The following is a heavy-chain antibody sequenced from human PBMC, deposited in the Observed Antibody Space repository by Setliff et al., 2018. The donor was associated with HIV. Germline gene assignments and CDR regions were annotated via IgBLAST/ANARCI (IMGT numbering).Heavy chain of an antibody. V-gene: IGHV5-51*01. CDR1: GYSFTTYW. Sequence: GESLTISCKGSGYSFTTYWIGWVRQMPGKGLEWMGIIYPGDSDTRYSPSFQGQVTISADKSISTAYLQWSSLKASDTAMYYCARRGRYGGNDFDYWGQGTLVTVSS. CDR3: ARRGRYGGNDFDY. J-gene: IGHJ4*02. D-gene: IGHD4-17*01. CDR2: IYPGDSDT.